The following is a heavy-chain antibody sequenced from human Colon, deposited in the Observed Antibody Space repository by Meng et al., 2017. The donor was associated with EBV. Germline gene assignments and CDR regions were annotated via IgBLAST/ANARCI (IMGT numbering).Heavy chain of an antibody. CDR2: INHSGST. D-gene: IGHD3-22*01. V-gene: IGHV4-34*01. J-gene: IGHJ4*02. Sequence: QVQVQQWGAGLLKPSETLSLTCAAYGGSFSGYYWSWIRQPPGKGLKWIGEINHSGSTNYNPSLKSRVTISVDTSKNQFSLKMRSVTAADTAVYYCARQAPYYFDSSGRFDYWGQGTLVTVSS. CDR1: GGSFSGYY. CDR3: ARQAPYYFDSSGRFDY.